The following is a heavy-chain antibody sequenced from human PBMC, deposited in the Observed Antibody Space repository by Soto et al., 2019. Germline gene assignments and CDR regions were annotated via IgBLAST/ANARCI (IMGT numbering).Heavy chain of an antibody. CDR1: GFTFSSYA. CDR3: VGGTTGYYYYYMDV. D-gene: IGHD1-7*01. CDR2: ISGSGGST. J-gene: IGHJ6*03. V-gene: IGHV3-23*01. Sequence: GGSLRLSCAASGFTFSSYAMSWVRQAPGKGLEWVSAISGSGGSTYYADSVKGRFTISRDNSKNTLYLQMNSLRAEDTAVYYCVGGTTGYYYYYMDVWGKGTTVTVSS.